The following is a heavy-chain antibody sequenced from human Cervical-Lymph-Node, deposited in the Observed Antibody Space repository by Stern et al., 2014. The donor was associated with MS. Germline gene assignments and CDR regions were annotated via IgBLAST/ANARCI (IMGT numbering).Heavy chain of an antibody. V-gene: IGHV5-51*03. CDR3: ARWSVACDY. CDR1: GYNFINYW. Sequence: EVQLLESGAELKEPGESLKISCKTSGYNFINYWIAWVRQVPGKGLEWIGIIYPGDSDIRYSPSFQGHVTMSVDKSKTTAYLQWKSLKASDTAVYYCARWSVACDYWGQGALITVSS. CDR2: IYPGDSDI. D-gene: IGHD2-21*01. J-gene: IGHJ4*02.